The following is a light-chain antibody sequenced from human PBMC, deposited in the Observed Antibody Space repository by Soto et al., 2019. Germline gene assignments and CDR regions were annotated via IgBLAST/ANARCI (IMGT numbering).Light chain of an antibody. CDR1: QPINNW. CDR3: QQANTFPHT. J-gene: IGKJ2*01. V-gene: IGKV1D-12*01. CDR2: GAS. Sequence: DIQMTQSPSSVSASVGDTVIITCRASQPINNWLAWYQQKPGKAPNLLIHGASNLQGGVPSRFSGSGSETDFTLTITSLQTEDFATYFCQQANTFPHTFGQVTKLEIK.